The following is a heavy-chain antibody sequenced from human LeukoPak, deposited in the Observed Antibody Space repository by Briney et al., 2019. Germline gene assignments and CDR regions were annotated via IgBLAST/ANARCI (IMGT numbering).Heavy chain of an antibody. J-gene: IGHJ4*02. CDR1: GVSISSGGYY. Sequence: SQTLSLTCTVSGVSISSGGYYWSWIRQHPGKGLEWIGYIYYSGSTYYNPSLKSRVTISVDTSKNQFSLKLSSVTAADTAVYYCARALLGISSWFDYWGQGTLVTVSS. D-gene: IGHD6-13*01. V-gene: IGHV4-31*03. CDR3: ARALLGISSWFDY. CDR2: IYYSGST.